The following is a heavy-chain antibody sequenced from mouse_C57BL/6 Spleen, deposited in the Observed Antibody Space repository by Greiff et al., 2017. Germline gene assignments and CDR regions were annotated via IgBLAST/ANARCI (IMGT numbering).Heavy chain of an antibody. V-gene: IGHV1-62-2*01. D-gene: IGHD2-5*01. J-gene: IGHJ3*01. CDR2: FYPGSGSI. CDR1: GYTFTEYT. Sequence: VQLQESGAELVKPGASVKLSCKASGYTFTEYTIHWVKQRSGQGLEWIGWFYPGSGSIKYNEKFKDKATLTADKSSSTVYMELSRLTSEDSAVYFCARHEEAYYSNPAWFAYWGQGTLVTVSA. CDR3: ARHEEAYYSNPAWFAY.